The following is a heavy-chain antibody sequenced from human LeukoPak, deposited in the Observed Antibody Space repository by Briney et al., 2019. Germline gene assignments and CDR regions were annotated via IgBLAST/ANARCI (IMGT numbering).Heavy chain of an antibody. CDR1: GGSISSGSYY. CDR2: IYTSGST. V-gene: IGHV4-61*02. Sequence: PSETLSLTCTVSGGSISSGSYYRSWIRQPAGKGLEWIGRIYTSGSTNYNPSLKSRVTISVDTSKNQFSLKLSSVTAADTAVYYCARDSGWYAWYFDLWGRGTLVTVSS. J-gene: IGHJ2*01. D-gene: IGHD6-19*01. CDR3: ARDSGWYAWYFDL.